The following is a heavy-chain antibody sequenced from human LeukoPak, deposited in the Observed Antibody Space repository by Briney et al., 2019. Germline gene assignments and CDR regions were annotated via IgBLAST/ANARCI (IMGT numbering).Heavy chain of an antibody. CDR3: ARASPLYYEILTGYQYYFEY. D-gene: IGHD3-9*01. CDR1: GYTFNGYY. V-gene: IGHV1-2*02. Sequence: ASVKVSCKASGYTFNGYYIHWVRQAPGQGLEWMGWINPNSGGTNYAQKFQGRVTMTRDTSISTAYMELSRLRSDDTAVYYCARASPLYYEILTGYQYYFEYWGQGTLVTVSS. J-gene: IGHJ4*02. CDR2: INPNSGGT.